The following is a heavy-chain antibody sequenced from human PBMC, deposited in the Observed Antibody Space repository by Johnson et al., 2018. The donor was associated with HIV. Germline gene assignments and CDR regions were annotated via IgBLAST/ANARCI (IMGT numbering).Heavy chain of an antibody. V-gene: IGHV3-30*02. D-gene: IGHD4-23*01. CDR1: GFTFSSYG. J-gene: IGHJ3*02. CDR2: IRYDGSNE. CDR3: AKSPGKDHGGNSGAFHI. Sequence: QVQLVESGGGLVQPGGSLRLSCVASGFTFSSYGIHWVRQAPGKGLEWVAFIRYDGSNEHYADSVKGRFTISRDNSKNTLYLQMSSLRAEDTAVYYCAKSPGKDHGGNSGAFHIWGQGTMVTVSS.